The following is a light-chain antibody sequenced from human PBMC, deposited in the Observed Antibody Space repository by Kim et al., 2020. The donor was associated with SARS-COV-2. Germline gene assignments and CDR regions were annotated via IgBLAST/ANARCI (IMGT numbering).Light chain of an antibody. CDR3: QSYDSSLSGV. J-gene: IGLJ1*01. Sequence: GERGTSAWTGGSSNIGAGYDVQWYQQLPGTAPKLLIYGNSNRPAGVPDRFAGSKSGTSASLAITGLQAEDEADYYCQSYDSSLSGVFGTGTKVTVL. V-gene: IGLV1-40*01. CDR1: SSNIGAGYD. CDR2: GNS.